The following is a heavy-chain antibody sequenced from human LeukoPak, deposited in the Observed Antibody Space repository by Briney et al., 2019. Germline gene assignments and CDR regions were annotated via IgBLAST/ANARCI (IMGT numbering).Heavy chain of an antibody. CDR3: ARGVTTVTRFDY. D-gene: IGHD4-17*01. V-gene: IGHV4-31*03. CDR1: GGSISSGGYY. J-gene: IGHJ4*02. Sequence: SQTLSLTCTVSGGSISSGGYYWSWIRQHPGKGLEWIGYIYYSGSTYYNPSLKSRVTISVDTSKNQFSLKLSSVTAADTAVYYCARGVTTVTRFDYWGQGTLVTVSS. CDR2: IYYSGST.